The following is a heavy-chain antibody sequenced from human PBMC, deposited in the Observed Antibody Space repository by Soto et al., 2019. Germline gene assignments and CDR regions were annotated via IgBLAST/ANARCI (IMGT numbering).Heavy chain of an antibody. CDR2: LHSSGSA. CDR3: ARHNWNHGVY. D-gene: IGHD1-20*01. V-gene: IGHV4-39*01. J-gene: IGHJ4*02. Sequence: QLQLQESGPGLVNPSETLSLTCTVSSGSISSDSYYWGWIRPTPGKGLEWIGSLHSSGSAFSNTSLKSRVTISVDTPKGHLSRKLTSLTDSDPAVYYCARHNWNHGVYWGRGTLVSVSS. CDR1: SGSISSDSYY.